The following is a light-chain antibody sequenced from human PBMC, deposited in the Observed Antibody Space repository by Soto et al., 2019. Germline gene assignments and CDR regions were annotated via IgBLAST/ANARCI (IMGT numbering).Light chain of an antibody. CDR2: EVS. CDR3: SSYAGSNIHYV. CDR1: SSDVGGYNY. Sequence: QSVLTQPPSASGSPGQSVTISCTGSSSDVGGYNYVSWYQQHPGKAPKLMIYEVSKRPSGVPDRFSASKSGNTASLTVSGLQAEDEADYYCSSYAGSNIHYVFGTGTKVTVL. V-gene: IGLV2-8*01. J-gene: IGLJ1*01.